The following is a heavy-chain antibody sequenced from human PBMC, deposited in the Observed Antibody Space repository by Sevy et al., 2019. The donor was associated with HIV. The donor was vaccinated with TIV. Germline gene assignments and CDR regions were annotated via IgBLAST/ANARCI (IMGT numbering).Heavy chain of an antibody. CDR1: GFTFSKYP. Sequence: GGSLRLSCVVSGFTFSKYPMNWVRQAPGKGLEWVSSISSSSNYIYYGDSVKGRFTNPRDNAKNSLYLQMNSLRADDTAVYYCARDGGCSSTACLLYFDYWGQGTLVTVSS. D-gene: IGHD2-2*01. CDR3: ARDGGCSSTACLLYFDY. J-gene: IGHJ4*02. CDR2: ISSSSNYI. V-gene: IGHV3-21*01.